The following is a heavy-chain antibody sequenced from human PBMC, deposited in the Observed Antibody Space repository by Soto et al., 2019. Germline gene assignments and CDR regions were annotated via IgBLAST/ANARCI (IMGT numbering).Heavy chain of an antibody. CDR3: ARTVLGPDLWADSVVDYYYYMDC. Sequence: SETLSLTCTVSGVTILNFYWSWILQPPWKGLEWIGYVYYTGSTSYNPSLKRRVTFSADSSRGQFSLRLNSVTAADTAVYYCARTVLGPDLWADSVVDYYYYMDCWGQGNTVTVSS. J-gene: IGHJ6*03. CDR2: VYYTGST. CDR1: GVTILNFY. V-gene: IGHV4-59*08. D-gene: IGHD3-16*01.